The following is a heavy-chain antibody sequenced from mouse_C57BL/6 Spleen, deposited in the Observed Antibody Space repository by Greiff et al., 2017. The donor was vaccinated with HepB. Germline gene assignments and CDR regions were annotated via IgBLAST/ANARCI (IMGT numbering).Heavy chain of an antibody. V-gene: IGHV1-53*01. CDR2: INPSNGGT. Sequence: QVQLQQSGTELVKPGASVKLSCKASGYTFTSYWMHWVKQRPGQGLEWIGNINPSNGGTNYNEKFKSKATLTVDKSSSTAYMQLSSLTSEDSAVYYCASLSFTTVVASDYWGQGTTRTVSS. D-gene: IGHD1-1*01. CDR1: GYTFTSYW. CDR3: ASLSFTTVVASDY. J-gene: IGHJ2*01.